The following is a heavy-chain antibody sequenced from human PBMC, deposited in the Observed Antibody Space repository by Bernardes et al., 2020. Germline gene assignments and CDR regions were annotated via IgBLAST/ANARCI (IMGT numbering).Heavy chain of an antibody. CDR1: GFTFSDYN. D-gene: IGHD2-2*01. J-gene: IGHJ4*02. Sequence: GGSLRLSCAASGFTFSDYNMNWVRQAPGRGLEWVASISDRSIFIYYADSVKGRFTVSRDNAKNSLFLQMNSLRAEDTAVYYCATDIAVVPSATPFDYWGQGTVVTVSS. CDR3: ATDIAVVPSATPFDY. CDR2: ISDRSIFI. V-gene: IGHV3-21*01.